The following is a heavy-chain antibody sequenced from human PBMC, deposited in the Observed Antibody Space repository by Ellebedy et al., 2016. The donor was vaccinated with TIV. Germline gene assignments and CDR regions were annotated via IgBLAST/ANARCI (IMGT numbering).Heavy chain of an antibody. D-gene: IGHD3-10*01. CDR1: GGSMRSHY. V-gene: IGHV4-59*08. J-gene: IGHJ5*02. Sequence: MPSETLSLTCTVSGGSMRSHYWNWIRQPPGKGLEWIGYISYRGTTDYNPSLKSRVTISGDTSKNQFSLKVTSVNAADTAVYYCARHPMGFGELFAWFDTWGQGTLITVSS. CDR3: ARHPMGFGELFAWFDT. CDR2: ISYRGTT.